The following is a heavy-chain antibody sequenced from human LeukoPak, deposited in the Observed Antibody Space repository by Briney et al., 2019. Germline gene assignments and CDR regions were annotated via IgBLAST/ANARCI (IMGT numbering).Heavy chain of an antibody. J-gene: IGHJ6*03. CDR1: GYTFTGYY. CDR3: ARKGDYYYYYYMDV. Sequence: ASVKVSCKASGYTFTGYYMHWVRQAPGQGLEWMGWINPNSGGTNYAQKFQGRVTMTRDTSISTAYMELSRLRSDDMAVYYCARKGDYYYYYYMDVWGKGTTVTVSS. CDR2: INPNSGGT. V-gene: IGHV1-2*02.